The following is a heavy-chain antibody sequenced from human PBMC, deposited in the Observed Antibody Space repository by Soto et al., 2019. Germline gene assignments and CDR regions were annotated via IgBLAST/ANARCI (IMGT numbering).Heavy chain of an antibody. J-gene: IGHJ3*02. V-gene: IGHV3-23*01. Sequence: EVQLLESGGGLVQPGGSLRLSCAASGFTFSNYPMSWVRQAPGKGLESVSVIMGGGGSTYYADSVKGRFTISRDDSKSTVFLQMNSLRADDTATYYCAKGRTGYEDIDAFDIWGQGTMVTVSS. CDR1: GFTFSNYP. CDR3: AKGRTGYEDIDAFDI. CDR2: IMGGGGST. D-gene: IGHD3-9*01.